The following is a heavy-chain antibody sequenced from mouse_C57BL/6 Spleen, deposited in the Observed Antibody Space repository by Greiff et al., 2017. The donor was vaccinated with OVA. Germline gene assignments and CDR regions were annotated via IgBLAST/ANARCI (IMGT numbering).Heavy chain of an antibody. J-gene: IGHJ4*01. CDR1: GFTFSDYY. CDR2: ISNGGGST. Sequence: EVKLMESGGGLVQPGGSLKLSCAASGFTFSDYYMYWVRQTPEKRLEWVAYISNGGGSTYYPDTVKGRFTISRDNATNTLYLQMSRLKSEDTAMYYCARQVSNYYAMDYWGQGTSVTVSS. D-gene: IGHD2-5*01. V-gene: IGHV5-12*01. CDR3: ARQVSNYYAMDY.